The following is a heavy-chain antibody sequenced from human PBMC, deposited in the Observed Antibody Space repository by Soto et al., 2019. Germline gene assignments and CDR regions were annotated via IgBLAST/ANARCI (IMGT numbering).Heavy chain of an antibody. J-gene: IGHJ5*02. CDR3: ARLRWETENNWFDP. CDR1: GDSINSVDHY. CDR2: IYHSGST. Sequence: SETLSLTCTVSGDSINSVDHYWSWIRQPPGKGLEWMGYIYHSGSTHYNPSLNSRLTISIDTSTNRFSLNLTSVTAADTAVYFCARLRWETENNWFDPWGQGALVTAP. V-gene: IGHV4-30-4*01. D-gene: IGHD1-26*01.